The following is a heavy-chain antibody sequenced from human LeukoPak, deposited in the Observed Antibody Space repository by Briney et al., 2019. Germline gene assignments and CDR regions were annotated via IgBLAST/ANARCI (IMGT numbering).Heavy chain of an antibody. J-gene: IGHJ4*02. Sequence: SETLSLTCAVSGGSISSSNWWSWVRQPPGKGLEWIGEIYHSGSTNYNPSLKSRVTISVDKSKNQFSLKLSSVTAADTAVYYCARGHYDYVWGSYREGFGYWGQGTLVTVSS. D-gene: IGHD3-16*02. CDR3: ARGHYDYVWGSYREGFGY. V-gene: IGHV4-4*02. CDR1: GGSISSSNW. CDR2: IYHSGST.